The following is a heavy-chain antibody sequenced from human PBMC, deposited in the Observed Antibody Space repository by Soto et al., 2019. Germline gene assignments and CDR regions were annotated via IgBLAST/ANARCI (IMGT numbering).Heavy chain of an antibody. J-gene: IGHJ5*02. D-gene: IGHD3-22*01. CDR2: IIPIFGTA. CDR3: ARGNYDSSGKPNWFDP. Sequence: SVKVSCKASGGTFSSYAISWVRQAPGQGLEWMGGIIPIFGTANYAQKFQGRVTITADESTSTAYMELSSLRSEDTAVYYCARGNYDSSGKPNWFDPWGQGTLVTVSS. V-gene: IGHV1-69*13. CDR1: GGTFSSYA.